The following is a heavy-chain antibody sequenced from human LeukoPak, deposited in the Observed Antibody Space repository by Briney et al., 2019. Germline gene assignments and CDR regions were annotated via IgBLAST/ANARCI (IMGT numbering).Heavy chain of an antibody. D-gene: IGHD6-13*01. V-gene: IGHV1-2*06. J-gene: IGHJ4*02. CDR3: ARVGSSSWYSFDY. CDR1: GYTFTGYY. CDR2: IDPNSGGT. Sequence: ASVKVSCKASGYTFTGYYMHWVRQAPGQGLELMGRIDPNSGGTNYAQKFQGSVTMTRDTSISTAYMELSRLRSDDTAVYYCARVGSSSWYSFDYWGQGNLVTVSS.